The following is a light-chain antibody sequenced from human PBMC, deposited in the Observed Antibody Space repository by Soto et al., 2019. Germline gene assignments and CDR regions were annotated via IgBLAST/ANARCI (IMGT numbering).Light chain of an antibody. V-gene: IGLV2-14*01. CDR1: SSDVGGYNY. J-gene: IGLJ1*01. CDR2: EVT. CDR3: SSYTSMSTVI. Sequence: QSALTQPASVSGSPGQSITISCTGTSSDVGGYNYVSWYQQHPGKAPRLMIYEVTYRPSGVSNRFSGSKSGNSASLTISGLQAEVEADYFCSSYTSMSTVIFGTGTKLTVL.